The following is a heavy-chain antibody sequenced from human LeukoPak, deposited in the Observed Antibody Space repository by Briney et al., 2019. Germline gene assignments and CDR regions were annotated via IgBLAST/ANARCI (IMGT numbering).Heavy chain of an antibody. D-gene: IGHD4-17*01. CDR3: ARDGYGYNYMDV. V-gene: IGHV3-53*01. CDR2: LYSGGTT. CDR1: GFTVSTNF. J-gene: IGHJ6*03. Sequence: PGGSLRLSCAASGFTVSTNFVSWVRQAPGKGLEWVAVLYSGGTTYYADSVRGRFTISRDNSKNTLYLQMNSLRAEDTAVYYCARDGYGYNYMDVWGKGTTVTVSS.